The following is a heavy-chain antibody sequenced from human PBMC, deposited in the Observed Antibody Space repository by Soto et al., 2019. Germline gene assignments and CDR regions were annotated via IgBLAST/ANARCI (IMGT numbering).Heavy chain of an antibody. Sequence: KTSETLSLTCTVSNGPLSSNYWSWIRQSPGKGLEWIGNIYYSGSTNYNPSLKSRVTMSVDTSKNQFTLKLSSVSAADTGVYFCARAFMVPVDFFDYWGQGTPVTVSS. CDR1: NGPLSSNY. CDR3: ARAFMVPVDFFDY. CDR2: IYYSGST. D-gene: IGHD3-10*01. V-gene: IGHV4-59*01. J-gene: IGHJ4*02.